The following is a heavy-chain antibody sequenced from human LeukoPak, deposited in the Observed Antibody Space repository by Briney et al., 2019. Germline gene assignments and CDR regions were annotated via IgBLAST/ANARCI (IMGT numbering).Heavy chain of an antibody. CDR1: GFMFSSSA. CDR2: INDYGDTT. J-gene: IGHJ4*02. D-gene: IGHD6-19*01. V-gene: IGHV3-64D*09. Sequence: GGSLRLSCSASGFMFSSSAMHWVRQAPGMGLEYVSGINDYGDTTHYGDSVRGRVTISRDDSKNRVYLQRSSVRAEDTALYYCVKDLSGWYSFESWGQGTLVTVSS. CDR3: VKDLSGWYSFES.